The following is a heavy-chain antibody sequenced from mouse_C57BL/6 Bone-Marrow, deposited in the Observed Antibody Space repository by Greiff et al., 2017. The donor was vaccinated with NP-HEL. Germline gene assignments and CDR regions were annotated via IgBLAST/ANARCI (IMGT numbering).Heavy chain of an antibody. V-gene: IGHV5-17*01. CDR1: GFTFSDYG. CDR3: ARCGNWYFDV. CDR2: ISSGSSTI. Sequence: EVQGVESGGGLVKPGGSLKLSCAASGFTFSDYGMHWVRQAPEKGLEWVAYISSGSSTIYYADTVKGRFTISRDNAKNTLFLQMTSLRSEDTAMYYCARCGNWYFDVWGTGTTVTVSS. J-gene: IGHJ1*03. D-gene: IGHD1-1*02.